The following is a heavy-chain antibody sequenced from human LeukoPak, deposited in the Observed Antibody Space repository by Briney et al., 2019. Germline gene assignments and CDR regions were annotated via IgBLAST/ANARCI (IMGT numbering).Heavy chain of an antibody. CDR1: GFTFSSYG. CDR3: ARDGREQWLVRNWFDP. V-gene: IGHV3-30*02. CDR2: IRYDGSNK. Sequence: GGSLRLSCAASGFTFSSYGMHWVRQAPGKGLEWVAFIRYDGSNKYYADSVKGRFTISRDNSKNTLYLQMNSLRAEDTAVYYCARDGREQWLVRNWFDPWGQGTLVTVSS. J-gene: IGHJ5*02. D-gene: IGHD6-19*01.